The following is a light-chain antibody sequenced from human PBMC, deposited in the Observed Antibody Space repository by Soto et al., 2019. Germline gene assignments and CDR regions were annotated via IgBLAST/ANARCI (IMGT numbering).Light chain of an antibody. V-gene: IGKV3-15*01. Sequence: EIVMTQSPATLSVSPGERATLPCRASQSVFSSLAWYQQKPGQAPRLLIYGAATRATGIPARFSGSGSGTEFTLTNSGLQSEDFAVYFCQQYHNWPAFGQGTKVDIK. J-gene: IGKJ1*01. CDR1: QSVFSS. CDR3: QQYHNWPA. CDR2: GAA.